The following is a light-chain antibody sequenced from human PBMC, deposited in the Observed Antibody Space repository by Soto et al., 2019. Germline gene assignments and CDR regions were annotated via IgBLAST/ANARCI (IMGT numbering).Light chain of an antibody. V-gene: IGKV3-15*01. CDR2: GAS. CDR1: QSVDSD. CDR3: QQYNTWVRGT. J-gene: IGKJ2*01. Sequence: EVVVTQSTATLSVSPGERVTLSCRASQSVDSDVAWFQHKPGQAPRLLIYGASTRAAGIPGRFSGSGYETDFTFTISSLEPEDSATYFCQQYNTWVRGTFGQGTKLEIK.